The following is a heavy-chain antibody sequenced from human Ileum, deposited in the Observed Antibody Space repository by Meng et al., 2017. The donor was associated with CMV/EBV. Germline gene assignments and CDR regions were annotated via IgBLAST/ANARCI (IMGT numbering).Heavy chain of an antibody. V-gene: IGHV3-21*01. D-gene: IGHD6-13*01. CDR2: ISSSSSYI. Sequence: ASGFTFSGYSMTWVRQAPGKGLEWVSSISSSSSYIYYADSVKGRFTISRDNAKNSLYLQMNSLRAEDTAVYYCAIFTSSSWLNWFDPWGQGTLVTVSS. J-gene: IGHJ5*02. CDR3: AIFTSSSWLNWFDP. CDR1: GFTFSGYS.